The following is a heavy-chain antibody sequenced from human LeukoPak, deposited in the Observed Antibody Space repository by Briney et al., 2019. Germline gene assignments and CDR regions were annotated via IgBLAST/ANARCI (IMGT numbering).Heavy chain of an antibody. Sequence: GGSLRLSCAASGFTFSSYAMSWVRQAPGKGLEWVSAIRGSGDSTYYANSVKGRFTISRDNSKNTLYLQMNSLRAEDTAVYYCTKDGSGSYPDAFDIWGQGTMVTVSS. J-gene: IGHJ3*02. CDR2: IRGSGDST. D-gene: IGHD3-10*01. CDR3: TKDGSGSYPDAFDI. CDR1: GFTFSSYA. V-gene: IGHV3-23*01.